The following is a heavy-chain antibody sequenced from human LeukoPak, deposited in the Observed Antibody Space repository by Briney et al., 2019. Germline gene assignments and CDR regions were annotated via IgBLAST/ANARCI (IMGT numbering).Heavy chain of an antibody. CDR3: AGLREIPVFGVVTKSTSYFDY. CDR2: IKQDRSEK. V-gene: IGHV3-7*01. J-gene: IGHJ4*02. Sequence: ETLSLTCTVSDDSLSRYYWSWVRQAPGKGLELVAHIKQDRSEKYYVDSVKGRFTISRDNAKNSLYLQMNSLRAEDTAVYYCAGLREIPVFGVVTKSTSYFDYWGQGTLVTVSS. CDR1: DDSLSRYY. D-gene: IGHD3-3*01.